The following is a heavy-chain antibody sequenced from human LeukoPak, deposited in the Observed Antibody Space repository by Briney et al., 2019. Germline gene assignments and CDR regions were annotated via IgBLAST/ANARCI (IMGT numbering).Heavy chain of an antibody. CDR3: AKDRAYYSDSSGYYLVRAYDY. CDR1: GFAFSSYG. Sequence: GGSLRLSCAASGFAFSSYGMHWVRQAPGKGLEWVAYIHYDSSTEDYADSVKGRFTISRDHSKNTLYLQMNSLRAEDTAVYYCAKDRAYYSDSSGYYLVRAYDYWGQGTLVTVSS. D-gene: IGHD3-22*01. V-gene: IGHV3-30*02. CDR2: IHYDSSTE. J-gene: IGHJ4*02.